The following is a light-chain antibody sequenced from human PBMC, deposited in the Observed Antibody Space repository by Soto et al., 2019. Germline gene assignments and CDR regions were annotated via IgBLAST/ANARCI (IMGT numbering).Light chain of an antibody. CDR2: ETN. CDR1: SSDFGSYKF. Sequence: QSALTQPASVSGSPGQSVTISCTGTSSDFGSYKFVSWYQHHPGKVPKVIIYETNKRPSGVSDRFSGSKSGNTASLTISGLQAEDEADYYCFSFTSTNTHVFGSGTKVTVL. V-gene: IGLV2-23*01. CDR3: FSFTSTNTHV. J-gene: IGLJ1*01.